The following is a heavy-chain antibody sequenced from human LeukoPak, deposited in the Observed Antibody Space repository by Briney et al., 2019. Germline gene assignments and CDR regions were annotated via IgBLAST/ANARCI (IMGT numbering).Heavy chain of an antibody. D-gene: IGHD6-13*01. J-gene: IGHJ4*02. CDR2: IIPILGIA. Sequence: SVKVSCKASGGTFSSYAISWVRQAPGQGLEWMGRIIPILGIANYAQKFQGRVTITADKSTSTAYMELSSLRSEDTAVYYCARDLLGYGSSWYPSWGQGTLVTVSS. CDR1: GGTFSSYA. CDR3: ARDLLGYGSSWYPS. V-gene: IGHV1-69*04.